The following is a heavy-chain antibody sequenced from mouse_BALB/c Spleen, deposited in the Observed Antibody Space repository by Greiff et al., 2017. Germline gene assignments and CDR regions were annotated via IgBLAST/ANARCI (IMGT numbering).Heavy chain of an antibody. CDR1: GFTFSSFG. J-gene: IGHJ3*01. CDR2: ISSGSSTI. V-gene: IGHV5-17*02. D-gene: IGHD2-12*01. CDR3: ARGEDYKFFAY. Sequence: EVKLMESGGGLVQPGGSRKLSCAASGFTFSSFGMHWVRQAPEKGLEWVAYISSGSSTIYYADTVKGRFTISRDNPKNTLFLQMTSLRSEDTAMYYCARGEDYKFFAYWGQGTLVTVSA.